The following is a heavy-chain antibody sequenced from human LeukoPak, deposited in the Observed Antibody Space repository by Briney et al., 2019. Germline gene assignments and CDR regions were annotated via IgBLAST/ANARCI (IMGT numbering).Heavy chain of an antibody. D-gene: IGHD3-22*01. CDR3: ARDTGYYYDSSGPGAFDY. V-gene: IGHV3-20*04. Sequence: GGSLRLSCAASGFTFDDYGMSWVRQAPGKGLERVSGINWNGGSTGYADSVKGRFTISRDNAKNSLYLQMNSLRAEDTALYYCARDTGYYYDSSGPGAFDYWGQGTLVTVSS. J-gene: IGHJ4*02. CDR1: GFTFDDYG. CDR2: INWNGGST.